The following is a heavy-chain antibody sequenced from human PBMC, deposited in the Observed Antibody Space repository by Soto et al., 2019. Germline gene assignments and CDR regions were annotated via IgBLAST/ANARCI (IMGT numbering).Heavy chain of an antibody. V-gene: IGHV3-30-3*01. J-gene: IGHJ3*02. Sequence: GGSLRLSCAASGFTFSSYAMHWVRQAPGKGLEWVAVISYDGSNKYYADSVKGRFTISRDNSKNTLYLQMNSLRAEDTAVYYCARTDSSLSDIWGQGTMVTVSS. CDR3: ARTDSSLSDI. D-gene: IGHD3-22*01. CDR2: ISYDGSNK. CDR1: GFTFSSYA.